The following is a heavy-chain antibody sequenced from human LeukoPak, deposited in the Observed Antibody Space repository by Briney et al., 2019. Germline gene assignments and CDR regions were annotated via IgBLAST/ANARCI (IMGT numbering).Heavy chain of an antibody. Sequence: EWIGRIYTSGSTNYNPSLKSRVTMSVDTSKYQFSLKLNSVTAADTAVYYCARDRYDSVYNWFDPWGQGTLVTVSS. J-gene: IGHJ5*02. D-gene: IGHD3-22*01. V-gene: IGHV4-4*07. CDR3: ARDRYDSVYNWFDP. CDR2: IYTSGST.